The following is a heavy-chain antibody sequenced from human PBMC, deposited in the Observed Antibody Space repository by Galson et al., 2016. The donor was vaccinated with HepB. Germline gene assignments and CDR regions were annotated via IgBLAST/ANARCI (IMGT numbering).Heavy chain of an antibody. V-gene: IGHV5-51*01. CDR3: ARHRPNSFGSPSYFYYMDV. Sequence: QSGAEVKKPGESLQISCKGSGYSFTSNWIGWVRQMPGKGLEWMGIIYVGDSDTRYSPSFEGQVTISADKTISTVYLQWSSLKASDTAMYFCARHRPNSFGSPSYFYYMDVWGKGTTVTVSS. CDR2: IYVGDSDT. D-gene: IGHD5-18*01. J-gene: IGHJ6*03. CDR1: GYSFTSNW.